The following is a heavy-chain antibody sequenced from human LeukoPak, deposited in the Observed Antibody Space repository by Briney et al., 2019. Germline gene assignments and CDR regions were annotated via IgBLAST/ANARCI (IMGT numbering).Heavy chain of an antibody. V-gene: IGHV3-23*05. CDR2: ISTDTDT. D-gene: IGHD3-22*01. J-gene: IGHJ4*02. CDR3: AKGGMSSSGLGD. CDR1: GFMFSRYA. Sequence: GGSLRLSCAASGFMFSRYAISWVRQAPGKGLEWVSSISTDTDTYYADSVQGRFSISRDNSKNTQYLQMNSLRGEDTAVYYCAKGGMSSSGLGDWGQGTVVTVSS.